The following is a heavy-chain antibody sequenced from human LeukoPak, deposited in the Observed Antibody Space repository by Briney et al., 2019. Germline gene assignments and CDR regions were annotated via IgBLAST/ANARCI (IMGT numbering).Heavy chain of an antibody. V-gene: IGHV5-51*01. CDR1: GYSFSTYW. D-gene: IGHD3-16*01. Sequence: GESLKISCKGSGYSFSTYWIGWVRQMPGKGLEWMGIIYPGDSHTRYSPAFQGQVSISADTSVNTAYLQWSSLKASDTAMYYCASAGGLWSPLDYWGQGTLVTVSS. CDR2: IYPGDSHT. CDR3: ASAGGLWSPLDY. J-gene: IGHJ4*02.